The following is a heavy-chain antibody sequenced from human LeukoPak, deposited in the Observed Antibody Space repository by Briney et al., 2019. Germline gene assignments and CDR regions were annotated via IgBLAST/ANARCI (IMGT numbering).Heavy chain of an antibody. CDR1: GFTFSSYA. V-gene: IGHV3-23*01. D-gene: IGHD2-2*01. CDR3: ARSVVVPAAIHDAFDI. Sequence: GGSLRLSCAASGFTFSSYAMSWVRQAPGKGLEWVSAISNSGGSTYYADSVKGRFTISRDNSKNTLYLQMNSLRAEDTAVYYCARSVVVPAAIHDAFDIWGQGTMVTVSS. J-gene: IGHJ3*02. CDR2: ISNSGGST.